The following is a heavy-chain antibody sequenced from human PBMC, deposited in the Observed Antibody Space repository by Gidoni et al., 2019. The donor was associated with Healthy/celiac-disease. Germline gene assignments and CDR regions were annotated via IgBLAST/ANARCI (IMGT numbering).Heavy chain of an antibody. D-gene: IGHD2-15*01. CDR2: ISYDGSNK. V-gene: IGHV3-30-3*01. J-gene: IGHJ4*02. Sequence: QVQLVESGGGVVQPGRSLRLSCAASGFTFSSYAMHWVRQAPGKGLEWVAVISYDGSNKYYADSVKGRFTISRDNSKNTLYLQMNSLRAEDTAVYYCARGSVAPINLDYWGQGTLVTVSS. CDR1: GFTFSSYA. CDR3: ARGSVAPINLDY.